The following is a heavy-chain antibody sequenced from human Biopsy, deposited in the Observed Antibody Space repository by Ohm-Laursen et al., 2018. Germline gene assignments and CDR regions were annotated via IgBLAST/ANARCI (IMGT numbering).Heavy chain of an antibody. Sequence: SLRLSCTASGFTLSYYSMTWVRQAPGKGLEWVSSIRSGGDYMFYADSVKGQFTISRDNAKNSLYLQMNSLRAEDTAVYYCARDQRGPSLLEAKLTPNYFDYWGRGSLVTVSS. V-gene: IGHV3-21*01. CDR1: GFTLSYYS. CDR3: ARDQRGPSLLEAKLTPNYFDY. D-gene: IGHD1-1*01. J-gene: IGHJ4*02. CDR2: IRSGGDYM.